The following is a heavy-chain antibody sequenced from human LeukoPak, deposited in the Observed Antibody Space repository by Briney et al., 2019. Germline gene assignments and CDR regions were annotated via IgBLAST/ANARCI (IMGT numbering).Heavy chain of an antibody. CDR2: IYSGGST. V-gene: IGHV3-53*01. CDR1: GFTFSSHA. Sequence: GGSLRLSCAASGFTFSSHAMSWVRQAPGKGLEWVSVIYSGGSTYYADSVKGRFTISRDNSKNTLYLQMNSLRAEDTAVYYCARGGAAIGEYWGQGTLVTVSS. CDR3: ARGGAAIGEY. J-gene: IGHJ4*02. D-gene: IGHD2-2*01.